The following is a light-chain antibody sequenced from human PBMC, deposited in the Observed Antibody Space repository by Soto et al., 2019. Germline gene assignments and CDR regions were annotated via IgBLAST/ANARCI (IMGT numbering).Light chain of an antibody. CDR2: GSG. V-gene: IGLV1-40*01. CDR1: SFNIGGSYD. CDR3: QSYDSGLSGYV. Sequence: QSVLKLPPSVSGAPGQSVTRSCAGSSFNIGGSYDVRWYQQLPGTAPKVVIYGSGNRPSGVPDRFSGSKSGTSASLAIAGLQAEDEADYYCQSYDSGLSGYVFGTGTKVTVL. J-gene: IGLJ1*01.